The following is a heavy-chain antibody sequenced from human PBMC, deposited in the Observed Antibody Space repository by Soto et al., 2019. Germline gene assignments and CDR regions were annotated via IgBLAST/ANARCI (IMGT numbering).Heavy chain of an antibody. CDR1: ADTFTSYY. CDR2: INPNGGST. Sequence: GASVKVSCKAPADTFTSYYIHWVRQAPGHGLEWMGIINPNGGSTRFAQTFQGRITMTTDTSTSTVYMELRSLRSEDTAVYYCARERKFDFWRKGLDVWGQGTTVTVSS. J-gene: IGHJ6*02. D-gene: IGHD3-3*01. V-gene: IGHV1-46*01. CDR3: ARERKFDFWRKGLDV.